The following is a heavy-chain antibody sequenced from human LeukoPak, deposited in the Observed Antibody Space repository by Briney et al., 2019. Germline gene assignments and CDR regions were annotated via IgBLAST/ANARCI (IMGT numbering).Heavy chain of an antibody. CDR2: ISPRSATI. Sequence: PGGSLRLSCGASGFTFSTHGMIWVRQAPGKGLEWVSYISPRSATIYYADSVKGRFTISRDDARNSLFLQMHSLRAGATAVYYCARVRGPTVTTWYFDLWGRGTLVTVSS. CDR3: ARVRGPTVTTWYFDL. V-gene: IGHV3-48*01. J-gene: IGHJ2*01. CDR1: GFTFSTHG. D-gene: IGHD4-17*01.